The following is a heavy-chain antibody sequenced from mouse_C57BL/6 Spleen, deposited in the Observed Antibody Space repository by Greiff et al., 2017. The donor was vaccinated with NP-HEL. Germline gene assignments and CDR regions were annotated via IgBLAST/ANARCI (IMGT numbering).Heavy chain of an antibody. Sequence: VQLQQSGAELVRPGASVTLSCKASGYTFTDYEMHWVKQTPVHGLEWIGAIDPATGGTAYNQKFKGKAILTADKSSSTAYMELRSLTSEDSAVYYCSLITTVVATGAMDYWGQGTSVTVSS. CDR1: GYTFTDYE. J-gene: IGHJ4*01. CDR3: SLITTVVATGAMDY. V-gene: IGHV1-15*01. D-gene: IGHD1-1*01. CDR2: IDPATGGT.